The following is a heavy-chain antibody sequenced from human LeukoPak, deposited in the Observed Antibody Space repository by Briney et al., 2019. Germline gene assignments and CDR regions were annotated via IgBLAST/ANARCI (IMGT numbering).Heavy chain of an antibody. CDR3: AKDMSAGYYYGMDV. Sequence: GGSLRLSCAASGFTFDDYAMHWVRQVPGKGLEWVSGISWNSGSIGYADSVKGRFTISRDNAKNSLYLQMNSLRAEDTALYYCAKDMSAGYYYGMDVWGQGTTVTVSS. V-gene: IGHV3-9*01. CDR2: ISWNSGSI. D-gene: IGHD6-19*01. J-gene: IGHJ6*02. CDR1: GFTFDDYA.